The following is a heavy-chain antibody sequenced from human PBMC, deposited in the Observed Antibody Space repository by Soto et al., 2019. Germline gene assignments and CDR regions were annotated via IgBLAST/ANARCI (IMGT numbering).Heavy chain of an antibody. CDR2: LYYSGST. CDR3: ASFYGSGNYLAFQANH. CDR1: NSSITSNTYY. D-gene: IGHD3-10*01. V-gene: IGHV4-39*01. J-gene: IGHJ4*01. Sequence: SDILSLACRVYNSSITSNTYYLARLRQPPGKGLEWIGSLYYSGSTYYNPSLNSRVTISVDTSTNQFSLRLSSVTAADTAVYYCASFYGSGNYLAFQANHWGHGTLGTSPQ.